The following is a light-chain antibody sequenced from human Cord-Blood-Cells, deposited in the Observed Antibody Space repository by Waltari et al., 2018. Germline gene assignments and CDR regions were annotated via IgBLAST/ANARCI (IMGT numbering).Light chain of an antibody. CDR3: QQYNSSPLT. V-gene: IGKV4-1*01. Sequence: DIVMTQSPDSLAVSLGEGATINCKSSQSVLYSSNNKNYLAWYQQKPGQAPKLLIYWASTRESGIPDRFSGSGSGTDFTLTISSLQSEDVAVYYCQQYNSSPLTFGGGTKVEIK. CDR1: QSVLYSSNNKNY. CDR2: WAS. J-gene: IGKJ4*01.